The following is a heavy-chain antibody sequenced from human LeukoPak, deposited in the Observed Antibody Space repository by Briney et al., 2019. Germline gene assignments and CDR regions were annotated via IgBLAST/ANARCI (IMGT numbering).Heavy chain of an antibody. J-gene: IGHJ4*02. CDR3: ARVNIAVVPSTMFDY. V-gene: IGHV4-39*07. Sequence: SETLPLTCTVSGDSISSRTYYWGWVRQPPGKGLEWIVSINYSGTTYYNPSLKSRVTVSVDTSKNQFSLTLSSVTAADTAVYYCARVNIAVVPSTMFDYWGQGILVTVSS. CDR2: INYSGTT. CDR1: GDSISSRTYY. D-gene: IGHD2-2*01.